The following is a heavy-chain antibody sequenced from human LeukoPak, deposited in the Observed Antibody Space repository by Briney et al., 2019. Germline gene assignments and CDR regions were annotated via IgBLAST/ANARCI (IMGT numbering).Heavy chain of an antibody. Sequence: GGSLRLSCTASGFTFSNYAMTWVRQAPGKGLEWVSSISGTGGRTYSADSVKGRFTISRDNSKNTLFLQMNSLRAEDTAVYYCAKDLSPYCSGDCYRNEFYFDYWGQGSLVTVSS. CDR2: ISGTGGRT. J-gene: IGHJ4*02. CDR1: GFTFSNYA. V-gene: IGHV3-23*01. D-gene: IGHD2-21*02. CDR3: AKDLSPYCSGDCYRNEFYFDY.